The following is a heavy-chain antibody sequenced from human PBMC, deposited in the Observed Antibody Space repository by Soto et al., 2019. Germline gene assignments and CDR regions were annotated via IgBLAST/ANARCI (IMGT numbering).Heavy chain of an antibody. D-gene: IGHD2-2*01. CDR3: ARAYHCSSCPYYYYYRMDV. J-gene: IGHJ6*02. CDR2: IGTAGDP. V-gene: IGHV3-13*05. CDR1: GFTFSSYD. Sequence: GGSLRLSCAASGFTFSSYDMHWVRQATGKGLEWVSAIGTAGDPYYPGSVKGRFTISRENAKNPLYLQMNSLRAGDTAVYYCARAYHCSSCPYYYYYRMDVWGQGTTFTVSS.